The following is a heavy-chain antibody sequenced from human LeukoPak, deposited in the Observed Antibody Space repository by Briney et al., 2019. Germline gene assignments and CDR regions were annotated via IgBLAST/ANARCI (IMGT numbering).Heavy chain of an antibody. CDR1: GGSFSGYY. J-gene: IGHJ4*02. V-gene: IGHV4-34*01. CDR3: ASIDYYGSV. Sequence: SETLSLTCAVYGGSFSGYYWSWIRQPPGKGLEWIGEINHSGSTNYNPSLKSRVTISVDTSKNQFSLKLSSVTAADTAVYYCASIDYYGSVWGQGTLVTVSS. CDR2: INHSGST. D-gene: IGHD3-10*01.